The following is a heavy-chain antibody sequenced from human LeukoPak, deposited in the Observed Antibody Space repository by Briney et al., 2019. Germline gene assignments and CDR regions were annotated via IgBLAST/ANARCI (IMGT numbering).Heavy chain of an antibody. V-gene: IGHV1-69*06. CDR1: GGTFSSYA. Sequence: ASVKVSCKASGGTFSSYAISWVRQAPGQGLEWMGGIIPIFGTANYAQKFQGRVTITADKSTSTAYMELSSLRSEDTAVYYCASATSGSYPLASLDYWGQGTLVTVSS. CDR2: IIPIFGTA. D-gene: IGHD1-26*01. J-gene: IGHJ4*02. CDR3: ASATSGSYPLASLDY.